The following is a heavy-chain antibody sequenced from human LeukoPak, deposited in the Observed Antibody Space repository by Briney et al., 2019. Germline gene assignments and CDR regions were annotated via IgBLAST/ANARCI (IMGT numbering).Heavy chain of an antibody. V-gene: IGHV4-34*01. CDR3: ARGISDCSSPSCHLPPFDY. D-gene: IGHD2-2*01. CDR1: GGSFSGYY. CDR2: INHSGST. Sequence: SETLSLTCAVYGGSFSGYYWSWIRQPPGKGLERIGDINHSGSTNYNPTLKSRVTISVDTSKNQSSLKLSSVTAADTAVYYCARGISDCSSPSCHLPPFDYWGQGTLVTVSS. J-gene: IGHJ4*02.